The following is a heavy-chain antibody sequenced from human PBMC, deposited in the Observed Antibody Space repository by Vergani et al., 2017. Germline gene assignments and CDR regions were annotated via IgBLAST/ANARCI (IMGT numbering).Heavy chain of an antibody. CDR3: ARGDSSSSEGDYFDY. Sequence: EVQLVESGGGLVKPGGSLRLSCVASGFTFTTYGMGWVRQAPGKGLEWVSSISSSGNYIYYTDSMKGRFTISRDNAKSSLSLQMNSLRAEDTAVYYCARGDSSSSEGDYFDYSGQGTLVTVPS. J-gene: IGHJ4*02. D-gene: IGHD6-6*01. V-gene: IGHV3-21*01. CDR2: ISSSGNYI. CDR1: GFTFTTYG.